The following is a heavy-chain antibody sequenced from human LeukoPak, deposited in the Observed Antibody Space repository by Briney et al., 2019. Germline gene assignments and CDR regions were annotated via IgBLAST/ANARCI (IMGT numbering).Heavy chain of an antibody. Sequence: SETLSLTCTVSGGSISGSSYYWGWIRQHPGKGLEWIGYIYYSGNTYYNPSLKSRVTISVDTSKNQFSLKLTSVTAADTAVYYCARDGGGAYYYGSGSYYPLYDYWGQGTLVTVSS. CDR1: GGSISGSSYY. J-gene: IGHJ4*02. V-gene: IGHV4-31*03. CDR2: IYYSGNT. D-gene: IGHD3-10*01. CDR3: ARDGGGAYYYGSGSYYPLYDY.